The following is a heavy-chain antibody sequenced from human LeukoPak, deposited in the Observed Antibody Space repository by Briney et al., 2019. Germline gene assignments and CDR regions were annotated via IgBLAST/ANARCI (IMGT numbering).Heavy chain of an antibody. CDR3: TRSVAGTWYYFDY. Sequence: GGSLRPSCIASGFTFGDYAMNWVRQAPGKGLEWVGFIRTETYGGTTEYAASVKGRFTISRDDSKSIAYQQMNSLKTEDTAVYYCTRSVAGTWYYFDYWGQGTLVTVFS. CDR1: GFTFGDYA. J-gene: IGHJ4*02. D-gene: IGHD6-19*01. CDR2: IRTETYGGTT. V-gene: IGHV3-49*04.